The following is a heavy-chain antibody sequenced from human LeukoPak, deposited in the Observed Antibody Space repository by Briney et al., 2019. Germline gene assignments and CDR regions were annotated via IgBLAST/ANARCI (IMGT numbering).Heavy chain of an antibody. J-gene: IGHJ4*02. CDR1: GGSISSYY. V-gene: IGHV4-59*08. D-gene: IGHD5-18*01. Sequence: SETLSLTCTVSGGSISSYYWSWIRQPPGKGLEWIGYIYYSGSTNYNPSLKSRVTISVDTSKNQFSLRLSSVTAADTAVYYCARQEGYSYGWRYFDYWGQGTLVTVSS. CDR3: ARQEGYSYGWRYFDY. CDR2: IYYSGST.